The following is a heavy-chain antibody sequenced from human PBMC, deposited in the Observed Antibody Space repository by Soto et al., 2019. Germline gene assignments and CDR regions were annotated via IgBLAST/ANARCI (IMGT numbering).Heavy chain of an antibody. CDR3: ERRNISARITMVRGVIKTWLET. CDR2: IYYSGST. D-gene: IGHD3-10*01. J-gene: IGHJ5*02. V-gene: IGHV4-39*01. CDR1: VGSISSSSYY. Sequence: KPSSTXSLTCTFSVGSISSSSYYLSWIRQPPGKVLDWIGSIYYSGSTYYNPSLKSRVTISVDTSKNQFSLKLSSVTAADTAVYYCERRNISARITMVRGVIKTWLETWGPGTLVKVYS.